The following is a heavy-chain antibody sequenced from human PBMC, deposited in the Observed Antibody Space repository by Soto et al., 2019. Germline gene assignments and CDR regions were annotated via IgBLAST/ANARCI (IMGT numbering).Heavy chain of an antibody. Sequence: SETLSLTCTVSGGSISSGGYYWSWIRQHPGKGLEWIGYIYYSGSTYYNPSLKSRVTISVDTSKNQFSLKLSSVTAADTAVYCCEKGYYYDSSGDFTFSGPWGQGTLVNVSS. J-gene: IGHJ5*02. CDR1: GGSISSGGYY. CDR3: EKGYYYDSSGDFTFSGP. D-gene: IGHD3-22*01. CDR2: IYYSGST. V-gene: IGHV4-31*03.